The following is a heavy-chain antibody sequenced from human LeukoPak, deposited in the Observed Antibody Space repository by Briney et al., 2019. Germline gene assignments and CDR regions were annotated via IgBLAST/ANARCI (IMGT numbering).Heavy chain of an antibody. J-gene: IGHJ4*02. CDR1: GFIISNYN. D-gene: IGHD2-21*02. CDR3: ARAQYCGGDCYWSFDY. V-gene: IGHV3-48*02. CDR2: ISGSSTTI. Sequence: PGGSLRLSCAASGFIISNYNMNWVRQAPGKGLEWVSYISGSSTTIYYADSVKGRFTISRDNAKNSLYLQMNSLRDEDTAVYYCARAQYCGGDCYWSFDYWSQGTLVTVSS.